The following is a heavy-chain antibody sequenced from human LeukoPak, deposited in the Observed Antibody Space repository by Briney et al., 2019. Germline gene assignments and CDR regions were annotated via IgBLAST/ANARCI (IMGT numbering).Heavy chain of an antibody. J-gene: IGHJ4*02. CDR1: GFTFRSHA. V-gene: IGHV3-23*01. Sequence: GGSLRLSCVGSGFTFRSHAMSWVRQAPEKGLEFVSGIYENGGTTYYADSVKGRFSISRDNSKNTLYLQMDSLRGEDTAVYYCAKDFRIGYSAHFDYWGQGVLVTVSS. D-gene: IGHD2-21*01. CDR3: AKDFRIGYSAHFDY. CDR2: IYENGGTT.